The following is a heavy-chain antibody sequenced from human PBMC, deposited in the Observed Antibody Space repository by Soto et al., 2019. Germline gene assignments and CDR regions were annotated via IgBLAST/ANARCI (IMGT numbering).Heavy chain of an antibody. Sequence: ASVKVSCKASGYTFTNYYMHWVRQAPGQGLEWMGIINPTGGSTTYAQKFQGRVTVTRDTSTSTVYMDLSSLRSDDTAVYYCARADGYGDSDYWGQGTLVTVSS. J-gene: IGHJ4*02. V-gene: IGHV1-46*01. CDR3: ARADGYGDSDY. CDR1: GYTFTNYY. D-gene: IGHD4-17*01. CDR2: INPTGGST.